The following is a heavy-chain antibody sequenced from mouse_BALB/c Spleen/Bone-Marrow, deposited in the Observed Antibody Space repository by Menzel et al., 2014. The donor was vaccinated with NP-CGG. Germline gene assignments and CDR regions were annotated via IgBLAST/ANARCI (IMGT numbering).Heavy chain of an antibody. CDR1: GFNIKDTY. Sequence: VQLQQSGAELVKPGASVKLSCTASGFNIKDTYMHWVKQRPEQGLEWIGRIDPANGNTKYDPKFQGKVTITADTSSNTAYLQLSSLTSEDTAVYYCARRGDGYYAWFAYWGQGTLVTVSA. D-gene: IGHD2-3*01. V-gene: IGHV14-3*02. J-gene: IGHJ3*01. CDR2: IDPANGNT. CDR3: ARRGDGYYAWFAY.